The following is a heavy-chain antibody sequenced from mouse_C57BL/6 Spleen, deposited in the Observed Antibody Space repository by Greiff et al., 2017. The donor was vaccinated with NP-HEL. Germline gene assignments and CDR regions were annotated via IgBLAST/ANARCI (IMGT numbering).Heavy chain of an antibody. Sequence: KQSCKASGYTFTRYWMHWVKQRPGRGLEWIGRIDPNSGGTKYNEKFKSKATLTVDKPSSTAYMQLSSLTSEDSAVYYCARDYGSSYYFDYWGQGTTLTVSS. D-gene: IGHD1-1*01. CDR1: GYTFTRYW. J-gene: IGHJ2*01. V-gene: IGHV1-72*01. CDR3: ARDYGSSYYFDY. CDR2: IDPNSGGT.